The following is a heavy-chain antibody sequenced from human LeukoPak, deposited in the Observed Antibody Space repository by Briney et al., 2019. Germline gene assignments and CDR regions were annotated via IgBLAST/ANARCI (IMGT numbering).Heavy chain of an antibody. D-gene: IGHD3-10*01. Sequence: PGGSLRLSCAVSGFTFTDTYMTWIRQAPGKGLESLSYISPSGTDISYADSVKGRFTISRDNAKNSLYLQMNSLRAEDTAVYYCARGAYYGSGGQGTLVTVSS. CDR3: ARGAYYGS. CDR2: ISPSGTDI. CDR1: GFTFTDTY. J-gene: IGHJ4*02. V-gene: IGHV3-11*01.